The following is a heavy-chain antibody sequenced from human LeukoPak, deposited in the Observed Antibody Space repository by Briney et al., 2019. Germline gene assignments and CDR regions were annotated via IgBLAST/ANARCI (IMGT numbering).Heavy chain of an antibody. CDR3: ARGDPVGFDY. J-gene: IGHJ4*02. D-gene: IGHD4-23*01. Sequence: PGGSLRLSCAASGFTFSSYAMHWVRQAPGKGLEWVAVISYDGSNKYYADSAKGRFTISRDNSKNTLYLQMNSLRAEDTAVYYCARGDPVGFDYWGQGTLVTVSS. CDR2: ISYDGSNK. V-gene: IGHV3-30-3*01. CDR1: GFTFSSYA.